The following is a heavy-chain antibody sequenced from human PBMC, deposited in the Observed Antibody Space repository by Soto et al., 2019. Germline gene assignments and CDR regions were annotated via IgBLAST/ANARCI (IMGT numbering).Heavy chain of an antibody. V-gene: IGHV3-23*01. CDR3: EKDPIVVVPAYMGYDY. CDR1: GFTFSSYA. D-gene: IGHD2-2*01. J-gene: IGHJ4*02. CDR2: ISGSGGST. Sequence: EVQLLESGGGLVQPGGSLRLSCAASGFTFSSYAMSWVRQAPGKGLEWVSAISGSGGSTYYADSVKGRFTISRDNSKNTLYLQMNSLRAEDTAVYYCEKDPIVVVPAYMGYDYWGQGALVTVSS.